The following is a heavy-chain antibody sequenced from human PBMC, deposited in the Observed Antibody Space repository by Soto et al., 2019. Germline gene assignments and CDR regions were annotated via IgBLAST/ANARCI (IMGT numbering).Heavy chain of an antibody. V-gene: IGHV3-15*07. Sequence: GGSLRLSCATSGFTFSNAWMNWVRQAPGKGLEWVGRIKSKTDGGTTDYAAPVKGRFTISREDSKNTLYLQMNSLKTADTAVYYCTTSRLSRRYDFWSAAAPWVGAFDIWGQGTMVTVSS. D-gene: IGHD3-3*01. J-gene: IGHJ3*02. CDR1: GFTFSNAW. CDR2: IKSKTDGGTT. CDR3: TTSRLSRRYDFWSAAAPWVGAFDI.